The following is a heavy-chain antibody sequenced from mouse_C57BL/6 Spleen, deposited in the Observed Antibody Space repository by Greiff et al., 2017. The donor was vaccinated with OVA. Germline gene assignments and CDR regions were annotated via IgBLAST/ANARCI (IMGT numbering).Heavy chain of an antibody. CDR1: GFTFSNYW. CDR2: IRLKSDNYAT. D-gene: IGHD2-13*01. CDR3: TKGDGDYSYAMDY. J-gene: IGHJ4*01. V-gene: IGHV6-3*01. Sequence: EVMLVESGGGLVQPGGSMKLSCVASGFTFSNYWMNWVRQSPEKGLEWVAQIRLKSDNYATHYAESVKGRFTISRDDSKSSVYLQMNNLRAEDTGIYYCTKGDGDYSYAMDYWGQGTSVTVSS.